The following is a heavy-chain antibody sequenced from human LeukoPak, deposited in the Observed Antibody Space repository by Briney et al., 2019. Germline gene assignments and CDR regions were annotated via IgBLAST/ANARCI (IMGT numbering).Heavy chain of an antibody. V-gene: IGHV3-9*01. CDR2: ISWNSGSI. CDR1: GFTFDDYA. Sequence: GGSLRLSCAASGFTFDDYAMHWVRQAPGKGLEWVSGISWNSGSIGYADSVKGRFTISRDNAKNSLYLQMNSLRAEDTALYYCAKGIRSGYYWYFDYWGQGTLVTVSS. CDR3: AKGIRSGYYWYFDY. D-gene: IGHD3-3*01. J-gene: IGHJ4*02.